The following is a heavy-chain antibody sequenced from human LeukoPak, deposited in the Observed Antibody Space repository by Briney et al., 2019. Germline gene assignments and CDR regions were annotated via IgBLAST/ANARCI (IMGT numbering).Heavy chain of an antibody. D-gene: IGHD6-19*01. CDR3: AKSRSGWHPV. V-gene: IGHV3-11*04. CDR1: GVTFSDFY. J-gene: IGHJ3*01. Sequence: PGGSLRLSCAASGVTFSDFYMSWIRQAPGKGLEWVSYISSSSTTKYHADSVKGRFTISRDNAKNSLYLQMNSLRAEDTAVYYCAKSRSGWHPVWGQGTMVTVSS. CDR2: ISSSSTTK.